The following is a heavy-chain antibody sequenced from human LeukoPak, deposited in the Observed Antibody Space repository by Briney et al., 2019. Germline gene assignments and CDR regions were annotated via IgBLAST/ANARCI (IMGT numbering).Heavy chain of an antibody. Sequence: GGSLRLSCAVSGFTFTNYAMSWVRQATGKGLDWVSAISSSGDSTYYSDSVKGRFTVSRGNAKNTVYLQMKSLRVEDTAVYYCAISDLGGDYVDYWGQGTPVTVSS. CDR3: AISDLGGDYVDY. J-gene: IGHJ4*02. CDR2: ISSSGDST. CDR1: GFTFTNYA. D-gene: IGHD4-17*01. V-gene: IGHV3-23*01.